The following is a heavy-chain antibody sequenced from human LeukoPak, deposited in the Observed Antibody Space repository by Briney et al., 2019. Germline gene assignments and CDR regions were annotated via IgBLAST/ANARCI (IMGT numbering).Heavy chain of an antibody. CDR2: IYYSGST. CDR3: ARDPAAGNAAFDI. J-gene: IGHJ3*02. D-gene: IGHD6-13*01. Sequence: PSETLSLTCTVSGGSISSGGYYWSWIRQHPGKGLEWIGYIYYSGSTYYNPSLKSRVTISVDTSKNQFSLKLSSVTAADTAVYYCARDPAAGNAAFDIWGQGTMVTVSS. CDR1: GGSISSGGYY. V-gene: IGHV4-31*03.